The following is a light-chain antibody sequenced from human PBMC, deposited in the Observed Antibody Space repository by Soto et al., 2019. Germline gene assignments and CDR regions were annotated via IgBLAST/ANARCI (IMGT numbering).Light chain of an antibody. J-gene: IGKJ5*01. CDR2: DAS. V-gene: IGKV1-33*01. CDR1: QNINNY. CDR3: QQYDILPIT. Sequence: DIQMTQSPSSLSASVGDRVTITCQASQNINNYLNWYQQKPGRAPNLLIYDASNLEIGVPSRFSESGSGTHFTFTISSLQTEDIGTYYCQQYDILPITFGRGTRLEIK.